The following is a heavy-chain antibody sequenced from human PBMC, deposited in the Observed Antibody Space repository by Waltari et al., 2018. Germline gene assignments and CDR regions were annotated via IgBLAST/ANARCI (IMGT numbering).Heavy chain of an antibody. CDR2: INHSGST. D-gene: IGHD6-13*01. CDR3: ARGRMVRAFDI. J-gene: IGHJ3*02. CDR1: GGSFRGYY. V-gene: IGHV4-34*01. Sequence: QVQLQQWGAGLLKPSETLSLTCAVYGGSFRGYYWSWIRQPPGKGLEWIGEINHSGSTNYNPSLKSRVTISVDTSKNQFSLKLSSVTAADTAVYYCARGRMVRAFDIWGQGTMVTVSS.